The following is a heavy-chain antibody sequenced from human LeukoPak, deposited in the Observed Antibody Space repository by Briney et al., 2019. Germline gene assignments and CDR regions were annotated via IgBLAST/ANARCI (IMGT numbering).Heavy chain of an antibody. Sequence: SETLSLTCAVYGGSFSGYYWSWIRQPPGKGLEWIGEINHSGSTNYNPSLKSRVTISVDTSKNQFSLKLSSVTAADTAVYYCARHKRTRFDYWGQGTLVTVSP. V-gene: IGHV4-34*01. CDR3: ARHKRTRFDY. CDR2: INHSGST. J-gene: IGHJ4*02. D-gene: IGHD1-14*01. CDR1: GGSFSGYY.